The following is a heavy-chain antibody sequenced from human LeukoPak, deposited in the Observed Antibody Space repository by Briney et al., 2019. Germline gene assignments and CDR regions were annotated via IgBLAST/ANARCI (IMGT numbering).Heavy chain of an antibody. CDR1: GFSISTYG. J-gene: IGHJ4*02. CDR2: IWYDGNTK. D-gene: IGHD3-22*01. Sequence: AGRSLRLSCAASGFSISTYGMHWVRQAPGKGLEWVAVIWYDGNTKYYADSVKGRFTISRDKSKNTLYLQMNSLKPEDTAVYYCARGEAFHYDSIGHPHYWGQGTLVTVSS. CDR3: ARGEAFHYDSIGHPHY. V-gene: IGHV3-33*01.